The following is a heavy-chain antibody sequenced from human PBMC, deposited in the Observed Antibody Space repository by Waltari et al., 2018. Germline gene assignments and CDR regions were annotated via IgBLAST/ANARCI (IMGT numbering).Heavy chain of an antibody. J-gene: IGHJ4*02. Sequence: QVQLVESGGGVVQPGRSLRLSCAASGFTFRSYAMHWVRQAPGKGLERVAVISYDGSNKYYADSVKGRFTISRDNAKNTLYLQMNSLRAEDTAVYYCARGGFSYYYDSSGYRHWGQGTLVTVSS. CDR3: ARGGFSYYYDSSGYRH. V-gene: IGHV3-30-3*01. CDR2: ISYDGSNK. D-gene: IGHD3-22*01. CDR1: GFTFRSYA.